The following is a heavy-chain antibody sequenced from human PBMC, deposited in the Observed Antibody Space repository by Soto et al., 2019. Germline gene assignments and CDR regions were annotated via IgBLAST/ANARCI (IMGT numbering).Heavy chain of an antibody. CDR3: ARDRYYYGMDV. CDR2: ISSSGSTI. Sequence: PGGSLRLSCAASGFTFSSYEMNWVRQAPGKGLEWVSYISSSGSTIYYADSVKGRFTISRDNAQNSLYLQMNSLRAEDTAVYYCARDRYYYGMDVWGQGTTVTVSS. CDR1: GFTFSSYE. J-gene: IGHJ6*02. V-gene: IGHV3-48*03.